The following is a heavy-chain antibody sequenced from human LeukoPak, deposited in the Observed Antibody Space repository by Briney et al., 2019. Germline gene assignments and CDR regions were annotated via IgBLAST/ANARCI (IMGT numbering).Heavy chain of an antibody. D-gene: IGHD3-22*01. V-gene: IGHV1-2*02. J-gene: IGHJ4*02. CDR1: GYTFTGYY. Sequence: ASVKVSCKASGYTFTGYYMHWVRQAPGQGLEWMGWINPNSSGTNYAQKFQGRVTMTRDTSISTAYMELSRLRSDDTAVYYCAREDSSGYYYRYWGQGTLVTVSS. CDR3: AREDSSGYYYRY. CDR2: INPNSSGT.